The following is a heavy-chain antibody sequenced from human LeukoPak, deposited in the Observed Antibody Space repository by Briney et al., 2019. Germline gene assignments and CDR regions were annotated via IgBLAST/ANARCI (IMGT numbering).Heavy chain of an antibody. CDR2: ISNGGVAT. J-gene: IGHJ5*02. D-gene: IGHD2-15*01. V-gene: IGHV3-23*01. Sequence: GGSLRLSCAASGFYFRNYAMTWVRQAPGKGLEWVSGISNGGVATYYADSVKGRFTVSRDNSKNTLYLQMNSLRADDTAIYYCAKGPDKYCTAGSCYGASWGQGTQVTVSS. CDR3: AKGPDKYCTAGSCYGAS. CDR1: GFYFRNYA.